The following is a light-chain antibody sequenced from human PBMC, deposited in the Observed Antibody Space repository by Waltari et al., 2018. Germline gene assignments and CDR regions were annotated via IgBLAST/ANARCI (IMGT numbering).Light chain of an antibody. CDR2: DVS. CDR3: SSYISSSTLEL. V-gene: IGLV2-14*03. CDR1: SSDVGGFNY. Sequence: QSALTQPASVSGSPGQSITIPCTGTSSDVGGFNYFACYQQHPGKAPKLMIYDVSNRPSGVSNRFSGSKSGNTASLTISGLQAEDEADYYCSSYISSSTLELFGGGTSLTVL. J-gene: IGLJ2*01.